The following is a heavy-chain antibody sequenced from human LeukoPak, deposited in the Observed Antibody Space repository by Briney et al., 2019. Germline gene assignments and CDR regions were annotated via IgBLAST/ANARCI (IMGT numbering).Heavy chain of an antibody. CDR1: GYTFTGYY. CDR3: ARDFHESRYSGGYGWFDP. D-gene: IGHD1-26*01. V-gene: IGHV1-2*02. J-gene: IGHJ5*02. Sequence: ASVKVSCKASGYTFTGYYMHWVRQAPGQGLEWMGWINPNSGGTNYAQKFQGRVTMTRDTSISTAYMELSRLRSDDTAVYYCARDFHESRYSGGYGWFDPWGQGTLVTVSS. CDR2: INPNSGGT.